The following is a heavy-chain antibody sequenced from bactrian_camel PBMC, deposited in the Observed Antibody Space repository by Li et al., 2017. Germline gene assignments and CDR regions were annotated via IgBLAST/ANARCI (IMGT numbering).Heavy chain of an antibody. CDR3: QIVIGPMWLT. V-gene: IGHV3S31*01. J-gene: IGHJ4*01. CDR2: INSGRGTS. Sequence: DVQLVESGGGLVQPGGSLRLSCAASAFSFTTYAMSWVRQAPGKGLEWVSLINSGRGTSSYADSVKGRFTISRDNAKRMLYLKLDNLTSEDMAMYTAQIVIGPMWLTGARGPRSPSP. CDR1: AFSFTTYA. D-gene: IGHD1*01.